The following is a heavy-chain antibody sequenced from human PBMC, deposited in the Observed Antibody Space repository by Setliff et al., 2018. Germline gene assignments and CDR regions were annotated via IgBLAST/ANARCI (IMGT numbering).Heavy chain of an antibody. J-gene: IGHJ4*02. V-gene: IGHV3-30*02. CDR2: VRFDGSYK. CDR1: GFTFSSYA. CDR3: AKVKKPLIRGSGFDY. D-gene: IGHD2-8*01. Sequence: PGESLKISCAASGFTFSSYAMHWVRQAPGKGLDWVASVRFDGSYKVYADSVKGRFTISRDNSENTLFLQMTSLRPEDTGIYYCAKVKKPLIRGSGFDYWGRGTLVTVSS.